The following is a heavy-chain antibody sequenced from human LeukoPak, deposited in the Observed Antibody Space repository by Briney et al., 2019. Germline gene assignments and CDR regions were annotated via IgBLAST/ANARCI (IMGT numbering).Heavy chain of an antibody. V-gene: IGHV1-2*02. D-gene: IGHD1-14*01. CDR2: INPYSGGT. J-gene: IGHJ4*02. CDR3: ARYPPDDF. CDR1: GYSFTGFY. Sequence: ASVKVSCTASGYSFTGFYLNWVRQAPGEGLEWMGWINPYSGGTNYAQKFQGRVTMTRDTSNTTAYLELNNLTPDDTAVYYCARYPPDDFWGQGTLVTVSS.